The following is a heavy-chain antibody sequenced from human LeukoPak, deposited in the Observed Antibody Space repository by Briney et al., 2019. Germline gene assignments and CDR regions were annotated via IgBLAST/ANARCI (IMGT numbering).Heavy chain of an antibody. J-gene: IGHJ4*02. Sequence: PGRSLRLSCAASGFAFSTYGMHWVRQAPGKGLEWVAYIWYDGSKTCYADSVKGRFTISRDDPENTLYLQVNSLRAEDTALYYCARQAYSSGRYFPFDYWGQGTLVTVSS. V-gene: IGHV3-33*01. CDR1: GFAFSTYG. CDR2: IWYDGSKT. CDR3: ARQAYSSGRYFPFDY. D-gene: IGHD3-22*01.